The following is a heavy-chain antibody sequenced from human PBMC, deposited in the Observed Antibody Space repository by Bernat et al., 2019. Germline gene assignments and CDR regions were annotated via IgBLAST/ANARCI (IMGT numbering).Heavy chain of an antibody. CDR3: ARQDYDSSGYYEGVFDP. V-gene: IGHV4-39*01. D-gene: IGHD3-22*01. J-gene: IGHJ5*02. Sequence: QLQLQESGPGLVKPSETLSLTCTVSGGSISSSSYYWGWIRQPPGKGLEWIGSIYYSGSTYYNPSLKSRVTISVDTSKNQFSLKLSSVTAADTAVYYCARQDYDSSGYYEGVFDPWGQGTLVTVSS. CDR2: IYYSGST. CDR1: GGSISSSSYY.